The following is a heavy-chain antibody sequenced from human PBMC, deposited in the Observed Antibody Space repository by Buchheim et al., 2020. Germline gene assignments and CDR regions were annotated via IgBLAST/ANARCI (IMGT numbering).Heavy chain of an antibody. CDR2: IRDKGHSYST. V-gene: IGHV3-72*01. CDR1: GFTFSDHY. D-gene: IGHD3-22*01. J-gene: IGHJ4*02. Sequence: EVQLAESGGGLVQPGGSLRLSCVASGFTFSDHYMDWVRQAPGKGLEWVGRIRDKGHSYSTEYAPSVKGRFTISRDDSKNSLYLQMNSLKTEDTAVYYCARDLDSSAAFFDYWGQGTL. CDR3: ARDLDSSAAFFDY.